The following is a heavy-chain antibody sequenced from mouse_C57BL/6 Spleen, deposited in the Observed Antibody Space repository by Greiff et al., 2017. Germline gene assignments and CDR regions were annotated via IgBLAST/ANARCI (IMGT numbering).Heavy chain of an antibody. CDR1: GYTFTSYW. CDR3: AILYYSNFYAMDY. D-gene: IGHD2-5*01. V-gene: IGHV1-64*01. CDR2: IHPNSGST. Sequence: VQLQQPGAELVKPGASVKLSCKASGYTFTSYWMHWVKQRPGQGLEWIGMIHPNSGSTNYNEKFKSKATLTVDKSSSTAYMQLSSLTSEDSAVYYCAILYYSNFYAMDYWGQGTSVTVSS. J-gene: IGHJ4*01.